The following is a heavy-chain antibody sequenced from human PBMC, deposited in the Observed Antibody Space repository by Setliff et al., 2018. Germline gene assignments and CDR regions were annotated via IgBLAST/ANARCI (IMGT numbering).Heavy chain of an antibody. J-gene: IGHJ4*02. CDR3: ATRFLRYDILTGYYQRPHYFEY. V-gene: IGHV1-24*01. CDR2: FKPEAGER. CDR1: GSTVTESS. D-gene: IGHD3-9*01. Sequence: ASVKVSCKVSGSTVTESSMHWVRQAPGKGIEWMGGFKPEAGERIYAQHFQGRLNMTDDTYTDTAYIELISLRSEDTAVYYCATRFLRYDILTGYYQRPHYFEYWGQGTQVTVSS.